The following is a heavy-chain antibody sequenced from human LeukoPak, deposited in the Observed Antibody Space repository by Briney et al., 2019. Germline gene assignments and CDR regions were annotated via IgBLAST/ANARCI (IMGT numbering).Heavy chain of an antibody. D-gene: IGHD3-10*01. CDR1: GGSFSGYY. Sequence: PSETLSLNCAVYGGSFSGYYWSWIRQPPGKGLEWIGEINHSESTNYNPSLKSRVTISIDTSKNQFSLKLSSVSAADTAVYFCARGNGSGSYYTPFDFWGQGTLVAVSS. CDR3: ARGNGSGSYYTPFDF. CDR2: INHSEST. V-gene: IGHV4-34*01. J-gene: IGHJ4*02.